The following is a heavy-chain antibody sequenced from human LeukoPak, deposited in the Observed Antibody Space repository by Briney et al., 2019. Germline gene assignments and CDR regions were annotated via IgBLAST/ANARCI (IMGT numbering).Heavy chain of an antibody. V-gene: IGHV1-46*01. CDR3: AREESGGYFDY. CDR1: GYTFTSYH. D-gene: IGHD2-8*02. Sequence: ASVKVSCKASGYTFTSYHMHWVRQAPGQGLEWMGLINPSGTGTNYAQKFQGRVTMTRDTSTSTVYMELSGLRSEDTAVYYCAREESGGYFDYWGQGTLVTVSS. J-gene: IGHJ4*02. CDR2: INPSGTGT.